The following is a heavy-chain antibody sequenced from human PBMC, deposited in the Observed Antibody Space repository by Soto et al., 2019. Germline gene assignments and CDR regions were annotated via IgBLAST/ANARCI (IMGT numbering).Heavy chain of an antibody. CDR1: GYTFTSYG. V-gene: IGHV1-18*01. CDR2: ISAYNGNT. D-gene: IGHD1-26*01. J-gene: IGHJ4*02. Sequence: ASVKVSCKASGYTFTSYGISWVRQAPGQGLEWMGWISAYNGNTNYAQKIQGRVNMTTDTSTSTAYMELRSLRSDDTAVYYCARDAAVGLFDYWGQGTLVTVSS. CDR3: ARDAAVGLFDY.